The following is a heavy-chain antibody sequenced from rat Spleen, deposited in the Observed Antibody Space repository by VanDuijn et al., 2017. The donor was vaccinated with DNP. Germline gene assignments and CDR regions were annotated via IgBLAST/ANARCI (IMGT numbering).Heavy chain of an antibody. CDR1: GYSITNNY. Sequence: EVQLQESGPGLVKPSQSLSLTCSVTGYSITNNYWGWIRQFPGNKMEWVGHMSYSGSTTYNPSLKSRISITRDTSKNQFFLQLNSVTTEDTATYYCARWTIPANYFDYWGQGVMVTVSS. D-gene: IGHD2-1*01. V-gene: IGHV3-1*01. CDR3: ARWTIPANYFDY. J-gene: IGHJ2*01. CDR2: MSYSGST.